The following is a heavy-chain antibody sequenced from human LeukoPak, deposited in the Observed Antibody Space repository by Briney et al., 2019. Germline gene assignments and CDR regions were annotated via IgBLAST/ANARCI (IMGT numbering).Heavy chain of an antibody. CDR2: IYYSGST. V-gene: IGHV4-59*01. D-gene: IGHD5-12*01. J-gene: IGHJ6*02. CDR3: VRDLAMNYSGYDPNYYYYGMDV. CDR1: GGSISSYY. Sequence: PSETLSLTCTVSGGSISSYYWSWIRQPPGKGLEWIGYIYYSGSTNYNPSLKSRVTISVDTSKNQFSLKLSPVTAADTAVYYCVRDLAMNYSGYDPNYYYYGMDVWGQGTTVTVSS.